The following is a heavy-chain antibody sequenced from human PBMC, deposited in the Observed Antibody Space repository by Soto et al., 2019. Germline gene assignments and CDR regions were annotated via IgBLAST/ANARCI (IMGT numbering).Heavy chain of an antibody. Sequence: ASVKVSCKASGYTFTTYDINWVRQASGQGLEWMGGIIPIFGTANYAQKFQGRVTITADESTSAAYMELGSLRSEDTAVYYCARRGIAAAGTGYFDCWGQGTLVTVSS. CDR2: IIPIFGTA. J-gene: IGHJ4*02. CDR1: GYTFTTYD. CDR3: ARRGIAAAGTGYFDC. D-gene: IGHD6-13*01. V-gene: IGHV1-69*13.